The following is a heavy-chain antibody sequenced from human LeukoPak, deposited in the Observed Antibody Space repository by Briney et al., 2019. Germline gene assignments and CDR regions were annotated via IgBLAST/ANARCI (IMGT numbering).Heavy chain of an antibody. CDR2: IRGKAYGGAT. CDR1: GFTFSNAW. Sequence: GGSLRLSCAASGFTFSNAWMSWVRQAPGKGPEWVGFIRGKAYGGATGYTASVKGTFTISRDDSKSIVYLQMNSLRTEDTAVYYCICLTDPFDYWGQGSLVTVSS. J-gene: IGHJ4*02. V-gene: IGHV3-71*01. CDR3: ICLTDPFDY.